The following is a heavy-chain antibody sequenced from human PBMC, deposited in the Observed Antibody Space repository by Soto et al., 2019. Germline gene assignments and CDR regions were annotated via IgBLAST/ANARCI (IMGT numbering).Heavy chain of an antibody. V-gene: IGHV1-69*01. CDR2: IIPIFGTA. D-gene: IGHD6-13*01. CDR3: ARLGTPYYSSSWGNWFDP. J-gene: IGHJ5*02. CDR1: GGTFSSYA. Sequence: QVQLVQSGAAVKKPGSSVKVSCKASGGTFSSYAISWVRQAPGQGLEWMGGIIPIFGTANYAQKFQVRVTITADESTSTAYMELSSLRSEDTAVYYCARLGTPYYSSSWGNWFDPWGQGTLVTVSS.